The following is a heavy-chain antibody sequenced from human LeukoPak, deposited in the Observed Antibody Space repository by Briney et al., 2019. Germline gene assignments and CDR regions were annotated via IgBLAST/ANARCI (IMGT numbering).Heavy chain of an antibody. CDR1: GFTFSSYA. D-gene: IGHD3-10*01. CDR3: VPGDMVRGVLDYGMNV. V-gene: IGHV3-23*01. J-gene: IGHJ6*04. Sequence: GGSLRLSCAASGFTFSSYAMSWVRQAPGKGLEWVSAISGSGGSTYYADSVKGRFTISRDNAKNSLYLQMNSLRAEDTAVYYCVPGDMVRGVLDYGMNVWGKGTTVTVSS. CDR2: ISGSGGST.